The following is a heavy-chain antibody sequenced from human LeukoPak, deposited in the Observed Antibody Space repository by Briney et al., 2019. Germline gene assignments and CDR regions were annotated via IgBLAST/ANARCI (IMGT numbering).Heavy chain of an antibody. CDR1: GFTFDDYG. V-gene: IGHV3-20*04. Sequence: GGSLRLSCEASGFTFDDYGMSWVRQLPGRGLEWVSGINRNGDSTDYAGSVKGRFTISRDNAKNSHFLQMNSLRVEDTALYYCARGFRNGPFDCWGQGTLVTVSS. CDR2: INRNGDST. CDR3: ARGFRNGPFDC. J-gene: IGHJ4*02. D-gene: IGHD2-8*01.